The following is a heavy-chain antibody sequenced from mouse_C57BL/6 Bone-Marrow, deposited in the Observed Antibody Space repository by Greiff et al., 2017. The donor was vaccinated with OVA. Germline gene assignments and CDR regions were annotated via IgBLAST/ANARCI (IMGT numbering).Heavy chain of an antibody. CDR1: GYTFTSYG. V-gene: IGHV1-81*01. CDR2: IYPRSGNT. Sequence: VKLMESGAELARPGASVKLSCKASGYTFTSYGISWVKQRTGQGLEWIGEIYPRSGNTYYTEKFKGKATLTADKSSSTAYMELRSLTSEDSAVYFCASGAVVAKNAMDYWGQGTAVTVSS. J-gene: IGHJ4*01. D-gene: IGHD1-1*01. CDR3: ASGAVVAKNAMDY.